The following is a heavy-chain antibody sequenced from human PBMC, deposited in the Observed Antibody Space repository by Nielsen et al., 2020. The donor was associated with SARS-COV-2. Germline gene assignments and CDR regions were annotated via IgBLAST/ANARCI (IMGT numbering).Heavy chain of an antibody. D-gene: IGHD3-10*01. Sequence: SETLSLTCTVSGGSISSDYWSWIRQPPGKGLEWIGYMFYNGRTNYSPSLRSRVTMSVDASKKHFSLKLWSVTAADTAVYYCARVDKGSGTYNLLYFDSWGQGTQVTVSS. CDR3: ARVDKGSGTYNLLYFDS. CDR1: GGSISSDY. CDR2: MFYNGRT. J-gene: IGHJ4*02. V-gene: IGHV4-59*01.